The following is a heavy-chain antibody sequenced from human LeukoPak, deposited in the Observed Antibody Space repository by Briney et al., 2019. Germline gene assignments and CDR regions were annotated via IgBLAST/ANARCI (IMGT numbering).Heavy chain of an antibody. CDR3: AELVGSGIS. D-gene: IGHD2-15*01. CDR1: GFTFSSYA. Sequence: GGSLRLSCAASGFTFSSYAMNWVRQAPGKGLEWVSGISGSGGTTFYADSVKGRFTISRDNSKNTLYLQMNSLRAEDTAVYYCAELVGSGISWGQGTLVTVSS. V-gene: IGHV3-23*01. CDR2: ISGSGGTT. J-gene: IGHJ5*02.